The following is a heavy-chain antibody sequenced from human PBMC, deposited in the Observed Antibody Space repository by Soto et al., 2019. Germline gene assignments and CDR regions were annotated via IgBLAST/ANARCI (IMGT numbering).Heavy chain of an antibody. Sequence: ASVRVSFRASVYSFTNNDVGWVRHATGQGLEWMGWMNPGSGDTGYAQKFQGRVTMTRDISIATAYMELSSLRSDDTAIYYCARMETFGSLNWFDPWGQGTLVTVSS. CDR2: MNPGSGDT. CDR3: ARMETFGSLNWFDP. D-gene: IGHD3-16*01. J-gene: IGHJ5*02. V-gene: IGHV1-8*01. CDR1: VYSFTNND.